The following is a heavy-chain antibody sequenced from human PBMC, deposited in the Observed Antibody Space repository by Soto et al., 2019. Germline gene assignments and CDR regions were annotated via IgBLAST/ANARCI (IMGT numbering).Heavy chain of an antibody. CDR2: IYYMGRT. Sequence: QVQLQESGPGLVKPSETLSLTCTVDSISTYYWNWIRQPPGKGLEWIGYIYYMGRTNYNSSLKSRVTISIDTSKNHFSLKLSSVTAADTAIYYCASDAVGATHFDYWGQGAPVTVSS. J-gene: IGHJ4*02. V-gene: IGHV4-59*01. CDR3: ASDAVGATHFDY. CDR1: DSISTYY. D-gene: IGHD1-26*01.